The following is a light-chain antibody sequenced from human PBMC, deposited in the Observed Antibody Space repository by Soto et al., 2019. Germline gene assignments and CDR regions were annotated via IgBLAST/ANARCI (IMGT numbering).Light chain of an antibody. Sequence: DIRMTQSPATLSASVGDSVTITCGASQSISHWLAWYQQKPGKAPKFLIYDASSLESGVPSRLSGSGSGTEFTLTISSLQPDDFATYDCQQYDSVLGTFGQGTKVDIK. V-gene: IGKV1-5*01. CDR2: DAS. J-gene: IGKJ1*01. CDR3: QQYDSVLGT. CDR1: QSISHW.